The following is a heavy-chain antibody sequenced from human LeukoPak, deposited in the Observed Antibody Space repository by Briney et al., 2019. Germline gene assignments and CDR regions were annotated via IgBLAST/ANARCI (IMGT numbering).Heavy chain of an antibody. V-gene: IGHV3-7*01. CDR2: IKDDGSQK. Sequence: GVLRLSCEASRFTCSSYRISGVRQTPESGLKCVANIKDDGSQKNYIDSVKGRFTISRDNAKASLFLQMNSLSSEDTAVYYCARRNSGTWWSFDSWGQGTLVTVSS. D-gene: IGHD2-15*01. CDR3: ARRNSGTWWSFDS. J-gene: IGHJ4*02. CDR1: RFTCSSYR.